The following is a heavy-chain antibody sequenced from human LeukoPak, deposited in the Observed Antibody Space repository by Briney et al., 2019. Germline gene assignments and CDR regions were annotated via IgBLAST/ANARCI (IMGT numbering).Heavy chain of an antibody. V-gene: IGHV4-59*08. CDR3: VRHSRVVAFDY. J-gene: IGHJ4*02. CDR2: IYYTGNT. Sequence: SETLSLTCTVSSVSISNHYSSWIRQPPGKGLEWIGYIYYTGNTNYNPSLKSRVTISEDTSKNQVSLELSSVTAADTAVYYCVRHSRVVAFDYWGQGNLVTVSS. D-gene: IGHD2-15*01. CDR1: SVSISNHY.